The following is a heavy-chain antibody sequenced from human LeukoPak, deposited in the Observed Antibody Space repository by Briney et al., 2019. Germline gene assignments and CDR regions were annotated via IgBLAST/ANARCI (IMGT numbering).Heavy chain of an antibody. V-gene: IGHV3-66*02. CDR1: GFTVSSNY. D-gene: IGHD6-13*01. CDR3: ARAGRSWYGEKGYYFDY. J-gene: IGHJ4*02. CDR2: IYSGGST. Sequence: GGSLRLSCAASGFTVSSNYMSWVRQDPGKGLEWVSVIYSGGSTYYADSVKGRFTISRDNSKNTLYLQMNSLRAEDTAVYYCARAGRSWYGEKGYYFDYWGQGTLVTVSS.